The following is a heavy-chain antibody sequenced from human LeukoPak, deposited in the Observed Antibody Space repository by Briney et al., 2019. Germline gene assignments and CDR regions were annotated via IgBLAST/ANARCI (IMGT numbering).Heavy chain of an antibody. CDR1: GGSISSYY. CDR2: IYYSGST. Sequence: SETLSLTCTASGGSISSYYWSWIRQPPGKGLEWIGYIYYSGSTNYNPSLKSRVTISVDTSKNQFSLKLSSVTAADTAVYYCARLVSSGYYPFDCWGQGALVAVSS. CDR3: ARLVSSGYYPFDC. J-gene: IGHJ4*02. V-gene: IGHV4-59*08. D-gene: IGHD3-22*01.